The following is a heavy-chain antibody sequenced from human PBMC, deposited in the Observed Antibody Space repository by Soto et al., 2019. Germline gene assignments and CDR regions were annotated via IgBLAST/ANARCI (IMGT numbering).Heavy chain of an antibody. CDR2: IIPALGTA. CDR3: ARAGFGDYGYFDL. V-gene: IGHV1-69*08. CDR1: GGTFSSHT. J-gene: IGHJ2*01. Sequence: QDQLVQSGAEVKKPGSSVKVSCKASGGTFSSHTFSWVRQAPGQGLEWMGRIIPALGTATYAQKFQGRVTFTAEESATTVYMELNSLTSEDTAVYYCARAGFGDYGYFDLWGRGTLVTVSS. D-gene: IGHD4-17*01.